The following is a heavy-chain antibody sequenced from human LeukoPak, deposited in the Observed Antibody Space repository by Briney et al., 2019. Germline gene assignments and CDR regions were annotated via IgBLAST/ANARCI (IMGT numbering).Heavy chain of an antibody. D-gene: IGHD5-18*01. Sequence: GGSLRLSCAASGITLSNAWMNWMRQAPGKGLEWVGLIKPTKTDGGAPYYSAPVKGRFTISRDDSTDRLYLHMNSLKTEDTAVYFCAREGSLYGYHSFDSWGQGTLVTVSS. CDR1: GITLSNAW. J-gene: IGHJ4*02. CDR2: IKPTKTDGGAP. CDR3: AREGSLYGYHSFDS. V-gene: IGHV3-15*01.